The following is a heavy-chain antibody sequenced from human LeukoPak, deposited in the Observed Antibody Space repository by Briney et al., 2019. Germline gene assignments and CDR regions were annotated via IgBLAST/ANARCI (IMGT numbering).Heavy chain of an antibody. D-gene: IGHD2-2*01. Sequence: SETLSLTCAVYGGSFSGYYWSWIRQPPGKGLEWIGEINHSGSTNYNPSLKSRVTISVDTSKNQFSLKLSPVTAADTAVYYCARTAWRGYCSSTSCYAGGPRRDYFDYWGQGTLVTVSS. J-gene: IGHJ4*02. V-gene: IGHV4-34*01. CDR1: GGSFSGYY. CDR2: INHSGST. CDR3: ARTAWRGYCSSTSCYAGGPRRDYFDY.